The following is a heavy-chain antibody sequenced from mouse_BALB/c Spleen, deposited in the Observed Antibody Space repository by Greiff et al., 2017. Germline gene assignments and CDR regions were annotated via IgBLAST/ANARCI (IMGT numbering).Heavy chain of an antibody. CDR2: ISDGGSYT. CDR3: ARDQYYGNYGAMDY. D-gene: IGHD2-1*01. J-gene: IGHJ4*01. Sequence: EVKLMESGGGLVKPGGSLKLSCAASGFTFSDYYMYWVRQTPEKRLEWVATISDGGSYTYYPDSVKGRFTISRDNAKNNLYLQMSSLKSEDTAMYYCARDQYYGNYGAMDYWGQGTSVTVSS. V-gene: IGHV5-4*02. CDR1: GFTFSDYY.